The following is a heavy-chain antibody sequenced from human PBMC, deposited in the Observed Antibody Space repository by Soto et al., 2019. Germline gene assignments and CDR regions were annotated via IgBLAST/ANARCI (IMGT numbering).Heavy chain of an antibody. CDR1: GYTFTNYD. D-gene: IGHD3-16*01. CDR2: MNPDSGNT. CDR3: ARGRFRRTWFDP. J-gene: IGHJ5*02. V-gene: IGHV1-8*01. Sequence: QVQLVQSGAEVKKPGASVKVSCKASGYTFTNYDIHWVRQATGQGLEWMGWMNPDSGNTGQSKQFQGRVTMTRDTSISTAYMEMSSLRSEDTAVYYCARGRFRRTWFDPWGQATLVTVSS.